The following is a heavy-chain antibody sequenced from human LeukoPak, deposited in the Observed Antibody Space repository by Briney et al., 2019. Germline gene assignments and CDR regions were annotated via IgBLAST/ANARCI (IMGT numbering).Heavy chain of an antibody. Sequence: SETLSLTCAVYGGSLSGYYWSWIRQPPGKGLEWIGEINHSGSTNYNPSLKSRVTISVDTSKNQFSLKLSSVTAADTAVYYCARFTDMVRGVIYYFDYWGQGTLVTVSS. V-gene: IGHV4-34*01. CDR3: ARFTDMVRGVIYYFDY. CDR2: INHSGST. J-gene: IGHJ4*02. CDR1: GGSLSGYY. D-gene: IGHD3-10*01.